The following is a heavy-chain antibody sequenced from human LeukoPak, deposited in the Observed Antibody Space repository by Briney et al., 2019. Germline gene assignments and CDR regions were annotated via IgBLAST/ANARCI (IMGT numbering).Heavy chain of an antibody. CDR3: ARGDSSGYYYVFAADAFDI. CDR1: GGSFSGYY. V-gene: IGHV4-34*01. CDR2: VNHSGST. J-gene: IGHJ3*02. Sequence: SETLSLTCAVYGGSFSGYYWSWIRQPPGKGLEWIGEVNHSGSTNYNPSLKSRVTISVDTSKNQFSLKLSSVTAADTAVYYCARGDSSGYYYVFAADAFDIWGQGTMVTVSS. D-gene: IGHD3-22*01.